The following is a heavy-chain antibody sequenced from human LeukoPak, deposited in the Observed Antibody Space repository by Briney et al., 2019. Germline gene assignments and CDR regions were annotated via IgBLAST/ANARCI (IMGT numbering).Heavy chain of an antibody. CDR1: GYTFTGYY. Sequence: ASVKVSCKASGYTFTGYYMHWVRQAPGQGLEWMGWINPNSGGTNYAQKFQGRVTMTRDTSISTAYMGLSSLRSEDTAVYYCARDYCSGGSCYFRFDYWGQGTLVTVSS. V-gene: IGHV1-2*02. J-gene: IGHJ4*02. CDR3: ARDYCSGGSCYFRFDY. CDR2: INPNSGGT. D-gene: IGHD2-15*01.